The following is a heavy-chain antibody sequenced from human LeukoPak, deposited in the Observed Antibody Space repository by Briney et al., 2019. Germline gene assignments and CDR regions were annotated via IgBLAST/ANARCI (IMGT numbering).Heavy chain of an antibody. CDR2: ISAYNGNT. D-gene: IGHD2-21*02. J-gene: IGHJ6*02. V-gene: IGHV1-18*01. CDR1: GYTFTSYG. CDR3: ARVPHDAIFCGGDCFYMDV. Sequence: ASVKVSCKASGYTFTSYGISWVRQAPGQGLEWMGWISAYNGNTNYAQKLQGRVTMTTDTSTSTAYMELRSLRSDDTAVYYCARVPHDAIFCGGDCFYMDVWGQGTTVTVSS.